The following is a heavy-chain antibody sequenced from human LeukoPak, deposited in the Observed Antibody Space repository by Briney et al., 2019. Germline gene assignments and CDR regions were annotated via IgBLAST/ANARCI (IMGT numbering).Heavy chain of an antibody. D-gene: IGHD4-17*01. Sequence: PGGSLRLSCAASGFTFSSYAMSWVRQAPGKGLEWVSAIIGSGVSTYYADSVKGRFTISRDNSKNTLYLQMNSLRAEDTAVYYCAKASAQSTVTTRAKGFDPWGQGTLVTVSS. CDR2: IIGSGVST. CDR1: GFTFSSYA. J-gene: IGHJ5*02. V-gene: IGHV3-23*01. CDR3: AKASAQSTVTTRAKGFDP.